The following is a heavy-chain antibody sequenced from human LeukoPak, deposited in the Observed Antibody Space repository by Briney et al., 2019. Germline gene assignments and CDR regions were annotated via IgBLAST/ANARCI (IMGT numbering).Heavy chain of an antibody. D-gene: IGHD3-3*01. CDR1: GGSFSGYY. J-gene: IGHJ4*02. V-gene: IGHV4-59*10. CDR3: ARAGRFLEGDY. Sequence: SETLSLTCAVYGGSFSGYYWSWIRQPAGKGLEWIGRIYTSGSTNYNPSLKSRVTISVDTSKNQFSLKLSSVTAADTAVYYCARAGRFLEGDYWGQGTLVTVSS. CDR2: IYTSGST.